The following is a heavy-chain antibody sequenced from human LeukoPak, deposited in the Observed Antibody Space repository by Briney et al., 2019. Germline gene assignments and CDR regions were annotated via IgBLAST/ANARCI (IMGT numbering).Heavy chain of an antibody. J-gene: IGHJ4*02. CDR3: ARGARLFDY. Sequence: PSETLSLTCTVSGGSISDYYWSWIRQPPGKGLEWIGYIYYSGSTNYNPSLKSRVTISVDTSKNQFSLKLSSVTAADTAVYYCARGARLFDYWGQGTLVTVST. CDR1: GGSISDYY. D-gene: IGHD3-16*01. V-gene: IGHV4-59*01. CDR2: IYYSGST.